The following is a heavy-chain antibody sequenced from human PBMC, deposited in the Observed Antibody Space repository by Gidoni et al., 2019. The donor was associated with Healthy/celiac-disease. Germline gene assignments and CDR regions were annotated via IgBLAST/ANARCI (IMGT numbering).Heavy chain of an antibody. CDR1: GYTFPSYD. D-gene: IGHD6-19*01. J-gene: IGHJ5*02. Sequence: QVQLVQSGAEVKKPGASVKVSYMASGYTFPSYDINWVRQANGQGLEWMGWMNTNSGNTCYAKKLQGRVTMTRNTSISTAYMELSSLRSEDTAVYYCARGIGSGWYNWFDPWGQGTLVTVSS. CDR3: ARGIGSGWYNWFDP. V-gene: IGHV1-8*01. CDR2: MNTNSGNT.